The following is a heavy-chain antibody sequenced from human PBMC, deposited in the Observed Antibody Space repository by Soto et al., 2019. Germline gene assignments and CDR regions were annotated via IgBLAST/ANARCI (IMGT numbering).Heavy chain of an antibody. CDR1: GGSFSGYY. V-gene: IGHV4-34*01. CDR2: INHSGST. CDR3: ARVSTGLVVIAPHFDY. J-gene: IGHJ4*02. Sequence: PSETLSLTCAVYGGSFSGYYWSWIRQPPGKGLEWIGEINHSGSTNYNPSLKSRVTISVDTSKNQFSLKLSSVTAADTAVYYCARVSTGLVVIAPHFDYWGQGTLVTVSS. D-gene: IGHD2-21*01.